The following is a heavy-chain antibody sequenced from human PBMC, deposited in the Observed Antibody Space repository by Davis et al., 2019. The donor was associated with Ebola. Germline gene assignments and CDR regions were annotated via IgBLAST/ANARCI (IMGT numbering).Heavy chain of an antibody. CDR1: GYNFLTYD. CDR2: MNPKSGNT. CDR3: ARGFGGAAYYMDV. V-gene: IGHV1-8*03. Sequence: ASVKVSCKASGYNFLTYDINWVRQATGQGLEWMGWMNPKSGNTGYVQKFQGRVTITRNTSISTVYMELSSLRSEDTAVYYCARGFGGAAYYMDVWGKGTTVTVSS. J-gene: IGHJ6*03. D-gene: IGHD3-10*01.